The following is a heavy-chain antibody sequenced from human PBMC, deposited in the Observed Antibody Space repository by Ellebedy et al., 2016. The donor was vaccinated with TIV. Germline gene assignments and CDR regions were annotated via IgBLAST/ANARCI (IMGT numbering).Heavy chain of an antibody. V-gene: IGHV3-30*18. CDR1: GFNFKDTT. J-gene: IGHJ4*02. Sequence: GESLKISXAASGFNFKDTTIHWFRQAPGKGLEWVAYISQPGNDRTYADSVKGRFTVSRDNFQNTLSLHMKDLRPQDSAIYFCAKGGGFLTSDLESWGPGTLVTVSS. CDR2: ISQPGNDR. D-gene: IGHD2-15*01. CDR3: AKGGGFLTSDLES.